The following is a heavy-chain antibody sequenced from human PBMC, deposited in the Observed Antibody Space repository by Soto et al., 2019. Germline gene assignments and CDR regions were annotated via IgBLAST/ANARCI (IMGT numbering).Heavy chain of an antibody. CDR2: IYYSGST. Sequence: SETLSLPCTVSGGSISSGDYYWSWIRQPPGKGLEWIGYIYYSGSTYYNPSLKSRVTISVDTSKNQFSLKLSSVTAADTAVYYCASVDSSGYYHFDYWGQGTPVTVSS. CDR3: ASVDSSGYYHFDY. V-gene: IGHV4-30-4*01. CDR1: GGSISSGDYY. J-gene: IGHJ4*02. D-gene: IGHD3-22*01.